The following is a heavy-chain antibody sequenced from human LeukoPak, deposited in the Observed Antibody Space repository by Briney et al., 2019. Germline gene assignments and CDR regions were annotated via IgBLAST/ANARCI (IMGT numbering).Heavy chain of an antibody. J-gene: IGHJ4*02. Sequence: SVKVSCKASGGTFSSYAISWVRQAPGQGLEWMGRITPIFGTANYAQKFQGRVTITTDESTSTAYMELSSLRSEDTAVYYCARGDSSGYYPYWGQGTLVTVSS. V-gene: IGHV1-69*05. D-gene: IGHD3-22*01. CDR2: ITPIFGTA. CDR1: GGTFSSYA. CDR3: ARGDSSGYYPY.